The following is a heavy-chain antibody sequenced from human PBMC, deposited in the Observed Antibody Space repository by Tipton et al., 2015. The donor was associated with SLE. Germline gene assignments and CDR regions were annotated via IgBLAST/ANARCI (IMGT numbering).Heavy chain of an antibody. V-gene: IGHV4-31*03. CDR3: AREPLY. Sequence: TLSLTCTVSGDSITSGGYYWTWIRQHPGKGLEWIGYFYFSSSTSYNPSLKSRVTISVDTSKNQFSLKLTSVTAADTAVYYCAREPLYWGQGALVTVSS. CDR2: FYFSSST. CDR1: GDSITSGGYY. J-gene: IGHJ4*02.